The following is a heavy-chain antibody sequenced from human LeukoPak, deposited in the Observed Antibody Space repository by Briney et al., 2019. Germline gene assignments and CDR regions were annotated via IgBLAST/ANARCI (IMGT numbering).Heavy chain of an antibody. V-gene: IGHV1-58*01. Sequence: ASVKVSCKASGFTFTSSAVQWVRQARGQRLEWIGWIVVGSGNTNYAQKFQERVTITRDMSTSTAYMELSSLRSEDTAVYYCAAAASLAYCGGDCYRRYYYYCYMDVWGKGTTVTVSS. D-gene: IGHD2-21*01. CDR3: AAAASLAYCGGDCYRRYYYYCYMDV. CDR1: GFTFTSSA. J-gene: IGHJ6*03. CDR2: IVVGSGNT.